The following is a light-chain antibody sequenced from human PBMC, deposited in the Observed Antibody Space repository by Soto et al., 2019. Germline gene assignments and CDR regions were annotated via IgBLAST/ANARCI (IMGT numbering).Light chain of an antibody. Sequence: EIVMTQSPATLSVSPGERATLSCRASQSVSRNLAWYQQKPGQAPRLLIYAASTRATGIPARFSGSGSGTEFTLTIGSLQSEDCAVYYCQQYNNWPYTFGQGTKLEIK. V-gene: IGKV3-15*01. J-gene: IGKJ2*01. CDR2: AAS. CDR3: QQYNNWPYT. CDR1: QSVSRN.